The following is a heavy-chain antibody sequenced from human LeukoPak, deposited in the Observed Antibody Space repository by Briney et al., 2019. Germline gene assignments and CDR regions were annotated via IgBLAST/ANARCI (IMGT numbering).Heavy chain of an antibody. D-gene: IGHD5-24*01. CDR3: ARVFEMATIRRYYYGMDV. CDR2: IYYSGST. J-gene: IGHJ6*02. CDR1: GGSISSYY. Sequence: SETLSLTCTVSGGSISSYYWSWIRQPPGKGLEWIGYIYYSGSTNYNPSLKSRVTISVDTSKNQFSLKLSSVTAADTAVYYCARVFEMATIRRYYYGMDVWGQGTMVTVSS. V-gene: IGHV4-59*01.